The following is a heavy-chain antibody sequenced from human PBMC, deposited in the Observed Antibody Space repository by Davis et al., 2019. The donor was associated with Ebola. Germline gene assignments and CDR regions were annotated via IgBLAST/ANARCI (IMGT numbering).Heavy chain of an antibody. CDR2: IYSSGST. CDR1: GGSMSSGTYY. Sequence: SETLSLTCSVSGGSMSSGTYYWSWVRQPAGKGLEWIGHIYSSGSTKYKYNPSLERRVTISLDTSKNQFSLKLKSVTAADTAVYFCARLSGLFSSSSGALYFDLWGRGTLVSVSS. J-gene: IGHJ2*01. CDR3: ARLSGLFSSSSGALYFDL. D-gene: IGHD6-6*01. V-gene: IGHV4-61*09.